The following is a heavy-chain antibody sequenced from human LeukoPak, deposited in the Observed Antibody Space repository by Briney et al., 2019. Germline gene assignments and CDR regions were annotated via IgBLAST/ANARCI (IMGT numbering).Heavy chain of an antibody. J-gene: IGHJ4*02. Sequence: GGSLRLSCAASGFTFSSYAMHWVRQAPGKGLEWVAVISYDGSNKYYADSVKGRFTISRDNSKNTLYLQMNSLRAEDTAVYYCAREPAANGDDYWGQGTLVTVSS. CDR1: GFTFSSYA. D-gene: IGHD2-2*01. CDR3: AREPAANGDDY. V-gene: IGHV3-30-3*01. CDR2: ISYDGSNK.